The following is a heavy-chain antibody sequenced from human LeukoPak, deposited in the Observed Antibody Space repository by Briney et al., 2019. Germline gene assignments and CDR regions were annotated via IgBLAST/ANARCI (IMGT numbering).Heavy chain of an antibody. Sequence: PGGSLSLCCAASGFTFNNAWMTWVRQAPGMGLEWVGRIKSRRDGGTTDYAAPVKGRFTISRDDSKSTLYLQMNSLRADDTAVYYCARPPGIGVAGTFSLDYWGQGTLVTVSS. CDR1: GFTFNNAW. CDR3: ARPPGIGVAGTFSLDY. V-gene: IGHV3-15*07. CDR2: IKSRRDGGTT. D-gene: IGHD6-19*01. J-gene: IGHJ4*02.